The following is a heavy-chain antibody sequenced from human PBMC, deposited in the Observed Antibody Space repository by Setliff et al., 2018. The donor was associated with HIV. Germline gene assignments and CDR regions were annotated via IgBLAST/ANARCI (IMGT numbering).Heavy chain of an antibody. CDR2: IRFDGSNK. CDR1: GFTFSNYG. J-gene: IGHJ5*02. V-gene: IGHV3-30*02. CDR3: AKCGGTCWHNFFGP. D-gene: IGHD2-15*01. Sequence: GGSLRLSCGASGFTFSNYGMHWVRQAPGKGLEWVAFIRFDGSNKYFGDSVKGRFTISRDNARNSVYLQMNSLRAEDTAVYYCAKCGGTCWHNFFGPWGQGTLVTVSS.